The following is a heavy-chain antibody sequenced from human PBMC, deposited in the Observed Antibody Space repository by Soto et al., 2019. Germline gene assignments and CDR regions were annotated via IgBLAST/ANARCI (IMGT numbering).Heavy chain of an antibody. J-gene: IGHJ5*02. V-gene: IGHV1-18*01. CDR1: GYTFTSYG. Sequence: QVQLVKSGAEVKKPGASVKVSCKASGYTFTSYGISWVRQAPGHGLEWMGWISAYNGNTNYTQKLQGRVTMTTDTSTSTAYMELRSLRSDDTAVYYCASGSPPWITIFGVVKNNWFDPWGQGTLVTVSS. D-gene: IGHD3-3*01. CDR2: ISAYNGNT. CDR3: ASGSPPWITIFGVVKNNWFDP.